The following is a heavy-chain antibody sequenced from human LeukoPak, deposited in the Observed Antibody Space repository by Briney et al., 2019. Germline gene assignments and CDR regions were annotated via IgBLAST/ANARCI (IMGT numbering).Heavy chain of an antibody. CDR3: ARSGWPMGGFDP. V-gene: IGHV4-39*01. CDR2: VYYAGST. D-gene: IGHD3-10*01. J-gene: IGHJ5*02. Sequence: SETLSLTCTVSGDSISSDTYHWGWIRQPPGKGLQWIGSVYYAGSTYYNPSLKSRVRISVDTSKDQFYLKLFPVTAVDTAMYYCARSGWPMGGFDPWGQGILVTVSS. CDR1: GDSISSDTYH.